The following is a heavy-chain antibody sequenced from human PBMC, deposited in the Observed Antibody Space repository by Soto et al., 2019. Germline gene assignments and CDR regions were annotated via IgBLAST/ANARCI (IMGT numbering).Heavy chain of an antibody. CDR1: GGSISSSSYY. J-gene: IGHJ4*02. V-gene: IGHV4-39*01. CDR3: VAGAGSTLYFDY. Sequence: SETLSLICTVSGGSISSSSYYWGWIRQPPGKGLEWIGSIYYSGSTYYNPSLKSRVTISVDTSKNQFSLKLSSVTAADTAVYYCVAGAGSTLYFDYWGQGTLVTVSS. CDR2: IYYSGST. D-gene: IGHD6-19*01.